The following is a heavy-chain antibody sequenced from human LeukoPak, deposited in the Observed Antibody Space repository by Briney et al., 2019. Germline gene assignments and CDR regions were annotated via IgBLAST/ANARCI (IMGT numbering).Heavy chain of an antibody. D-gene: IGHD1-1*01. CDR1: GFTFGDSE. CDR2: IWYDGSNK. V-gene: IGHV3-33*01. J-gene: IGHJ6*02. CDR3: ARSTNSIGGYGMDV. Sequence: QPGRSLRLSCTASGFTFGDSEMSWVRQAPGKGLEWVAVIWYDGSNKYYADSVKGRFTISRDNSKNTLYLQMNSLRAEDTAVYYCARSTNSIGGYGMDVWGQGTTVTVSS.